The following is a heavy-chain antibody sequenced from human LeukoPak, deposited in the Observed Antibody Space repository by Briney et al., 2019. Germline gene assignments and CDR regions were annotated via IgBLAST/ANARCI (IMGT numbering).Heavy chain of an antibody. CDR2: ISGGGDST. D-gene: IGHD3-10*01. V-gene: IGHV3-23*01. CDR3: AKESSSTMVRGAFVNSFAY. Sequence: GGSLRLSCAASGFTFSSYDMTWVRQAPGKGLECVSVISGGGDSTYYADSVKGRFTIFRDNSKHTLYLQMNSLRAEDTAVYYCAKESSSTMVRGAFVNSFAYWGQGTLVTVSS. J-gene: IGHJ4*02. CDR1: GFTFSSYD.